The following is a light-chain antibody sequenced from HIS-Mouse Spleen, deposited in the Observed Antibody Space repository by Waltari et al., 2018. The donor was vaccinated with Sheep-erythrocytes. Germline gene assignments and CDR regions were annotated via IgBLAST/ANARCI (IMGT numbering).Light chain of an antibody. CDR1: KLGDQY. J-gene: IGLJ2*01. Sequence: SYELTQPPSVSVSPGQTARITCSGDKLGDQYACWYQQKPGQSPVLVIYQDSKRPSGIPERFSGSNSGNTATLTISGTQAMDEADYYCQAWDSSIVVFGGGTKLTVL. CDR3: QAWDSSIVV. V-gene: IGLV3-1*01. CDR2: QDS.